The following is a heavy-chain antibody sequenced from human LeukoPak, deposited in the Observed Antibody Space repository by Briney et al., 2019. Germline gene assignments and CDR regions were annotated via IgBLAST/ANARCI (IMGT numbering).Heavy chain of an antibody. CDR3: ARDLYCSNNICYYDSRHHDY. D-gene: IGHD2-2*01. Sequence: ASVKVSCKASGYTFTSYGISWVRQAPGQGLELMGWISAYNGDTNFPQKLQGRVTMTTDTSTSTAYMELRSLRSDDTAVYYCARDLYCSNNICYYDSRHHDYWGQGTLVTVSS. CDR1: GYTFTSYG. V-gene: IGHV1-18*01. CDR2: ISAYNGDT. J-gene: IGHJ4*02.